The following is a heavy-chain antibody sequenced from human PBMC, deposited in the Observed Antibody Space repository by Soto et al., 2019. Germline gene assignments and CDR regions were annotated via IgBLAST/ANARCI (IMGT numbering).Heavy chain of an antibody. CDR2: IIPIFGTA. CDR1: GGTFSSYA. D-gene: IGHD6-13*01. Sequence: GASVKVSCKASGGTFSSYAISWVRQAPGQGLEWMGGIIPIFGTANHAQKFQGRVTITADESTSTAYMELSSLRSEDTAVYYCARGEGQQLVRNYYYYYGMDVWGQGTTVTVSS. V-gene: IGHV1-69*13. CDR3: ARGEGQQLVRNYYYYYGMDV. J-gene: IGHJ6*02.